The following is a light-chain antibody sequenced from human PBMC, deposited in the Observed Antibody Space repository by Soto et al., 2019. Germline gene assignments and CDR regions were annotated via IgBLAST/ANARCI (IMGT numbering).Light chain of an antibody. CDR1: QSISSW. CDR3: QQYESFSLT. CDR2: KAS. Sequence: DIQMSLSPSTLSASVGDRCTRTCRASQSISSWLAWYQQKPGKAPKLLIYKASNLESGVPSRFSGSGSGTEFSLTISRLQPDDFAIYYCQQYESFSLTFGGGTKVDIK. V-gene: IGKV1-5*03. J-gene: IGKJ4*01.